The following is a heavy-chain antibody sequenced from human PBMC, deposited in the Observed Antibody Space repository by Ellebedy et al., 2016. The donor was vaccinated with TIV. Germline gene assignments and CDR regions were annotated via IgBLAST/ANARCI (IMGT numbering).Heavy chain of an antibody. D-gene: IGHD3-10*01. CDR1: GGSISSYY. J-gene: IGHJ4*02. CDR3: ASERGMVRGPRRFDY. Sequence: SETLSLTXTVSGGSISSYYWSWIRQPPGKGLEWIGEINHSGSTNYNPSLKSRVTISVDTSKNQFSLKLSSVTAADTAVYYCASERGMVRGPRRFDYWGQGTLVTVSS. V-gene: IGHV4-34*01. CDR2: INHSGST.